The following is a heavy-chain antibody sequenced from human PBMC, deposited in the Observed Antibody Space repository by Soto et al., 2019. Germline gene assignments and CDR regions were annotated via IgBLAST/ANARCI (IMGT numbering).Heavy chain of an antibody. V-gene: IGHV4-34*01. D-gene: IGHD2-15*01. CDR2: INHSGST. J-gene: IGHJ4*02. CDR1: GGSFSSYY. Sequence: SDTPSLTCAVDGGSFSSYYSSWMRQPPGEGLEWIGEINHSGSTNYNPSLKSRVTISVDTSKNQFSLKLSSVTAADTAVYYCAREGYCSGGSCYSRTLDYWGQGTLVTVSS. CDR3: AREGYCSGGSCYSRTLDY.